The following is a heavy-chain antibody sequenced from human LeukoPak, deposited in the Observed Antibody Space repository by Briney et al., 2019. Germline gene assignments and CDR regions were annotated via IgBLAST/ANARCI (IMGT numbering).Heavy chain of an antibody. CDR3: ARDPYNGNYGHYYYYYMDV. V-gene: IGHV3-48*01. J-gene: IGHJ6*03. CDR1: GFTFSSYS. D-gene: IGHD1-26*01. CDR2: IGSSNSTI. Sequence: GGSLRLSCAASGFTFSSYSMNWVRQAPGKGVEVGLYIGSSNSTIYYGDSVKGRFTISRDNAKNSLYLQMNSLRVEDTAVYYCARDPYNGNYGHYYYYYMDVWGKGTTVTISS.